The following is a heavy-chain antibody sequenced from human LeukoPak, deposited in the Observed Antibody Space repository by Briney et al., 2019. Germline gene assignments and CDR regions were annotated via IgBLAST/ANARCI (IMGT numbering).Heavy chain of an antibody. J-gene: IGHJ3*02. D-gene: IGHD3-10*01. V-gene: IGHV4-31*03. Sequence: SETLSLTCTVSGGSISSGGYYWSWIRQHPGKGLEWIGYIYYSGSTYYNPSLKSRVTISVDTSKNQFSLKLSSVTAADTAVYYCARAPTVPDNFPNSLWFGELQPGGAFDIWGQGTMVTVSS. CDR1: GGSISSGGYY. CDR3: ARAPTVPDNFPNSLWFGELQPGGAFDI. CDR2: IYYSGST.